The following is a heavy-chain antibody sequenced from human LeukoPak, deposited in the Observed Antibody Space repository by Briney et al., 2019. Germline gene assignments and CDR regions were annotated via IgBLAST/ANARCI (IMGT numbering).Heavy chain of an antibody. Sequence: GGSLRLSCAASGFTFSSYWMHWVRQAPGKGLVWVSRTNSDASSTTYADSVKGRFTISRDNAKNTLYLQMDSLRAEDTAVYYCARGKQDFDNWGQGTPVTVSS. J-gene: IGHJ4*02. CDR2: TNSDASST. CDR1: GFTFSSYW. CDR3: ARGKQDFDN. V-gene: IGHV3-74*01. D-gene: IGHD6-13*01.